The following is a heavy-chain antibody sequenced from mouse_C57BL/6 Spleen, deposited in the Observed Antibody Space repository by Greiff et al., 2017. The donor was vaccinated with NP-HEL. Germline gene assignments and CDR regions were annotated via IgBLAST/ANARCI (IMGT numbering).Heavy chain of an antibody. J-gene: IGHJ3*01. CDR3: ASLYYGTWFAY. D-gene: IGHD1-1*01. CDR1: GFTFTDYY. V-gene: IGHV7-3*01. CDR2: IRNKANGYTT. Sequence: EVQVVESGGGLVQPGGSLSLSCAASGFTFTDYYMSWVRQPPGKALEWLGFIRNKANGYTTEYSASVKGRFTISRDNSQSILYLQMNALRAEDSATYYCASLYYGTWFAYWGQGTLVTVSA.